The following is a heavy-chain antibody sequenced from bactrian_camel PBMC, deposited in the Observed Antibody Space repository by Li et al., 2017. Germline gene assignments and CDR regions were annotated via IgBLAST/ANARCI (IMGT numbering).Heavy chain of an antibody. CDR3: AADGRWGSCFSTGDFGY. J-gene: IGHJ6*01. CDR1: GMGDSENY. V-gene: IGHV3S53*01. Sequence: HVQLVESGGDSVQAGGSLRLSCATSGMGDSENYMQFFVGWFRQAPGKEREGVAAISTDSLYTIYADSVKGRFTISRDNVKNESYMQMNSLKPEDTAMYYCAADGRWGSCFSTGDFGYWGQGTQVTVS. CDR2: ISTDSLYT. D-gene: IGHD5*01.